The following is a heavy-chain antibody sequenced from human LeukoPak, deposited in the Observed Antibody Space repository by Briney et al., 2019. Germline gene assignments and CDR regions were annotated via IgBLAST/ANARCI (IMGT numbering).Heavy chain of an antibody. CDR2: ISSSSSYI. V-gene: IGHV3-21*01. J-gene: IGHJ4*02. D-gene: IGHD6-13*01. CDR3: AREAPIAAAGIDFDY. CDR1: GFTFSSYS. Sequence: PGGSLRLSCAASGFTFSSYSMNWVRQAPGKGLEWVSSISSSSSYIYYAVSVKGRFTISRDNAKNSLYLQTNSLRAEDTAVYYCAREAPIAAAGIDFDYWGQGTLVTVSS.